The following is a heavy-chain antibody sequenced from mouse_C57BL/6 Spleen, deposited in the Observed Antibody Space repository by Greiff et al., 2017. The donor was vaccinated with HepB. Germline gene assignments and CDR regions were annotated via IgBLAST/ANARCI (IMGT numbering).Heavy chain of an antibody. D-gene: IGHD1-1*01. Sequence: EVQLQQSGAELVKPGASVKLSCTASGFNIKDYYMHWVKQRTEQGLEWIGRIDPEDGETKYAPKFQGKATLTADTSSNTAYLQLSSLTSEDTAVYYCARKVYYYGSSYDYAMDYWGQGTSVTVSS. J-gene: IGHJ4*01. V-gene: IGHV14-2*01. CDR3: ARKVYYYGSSYDYAMDY. CDR1: GFNIKDYY. CDR2: IDPEDGET.